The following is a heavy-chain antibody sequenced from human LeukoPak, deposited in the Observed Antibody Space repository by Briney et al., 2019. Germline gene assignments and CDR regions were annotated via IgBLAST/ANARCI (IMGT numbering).Heavy chain of an antibody. CDR2: IYHSGST. V-gene: IGHV4-4*02. J-gene: IGHJ3*02. D-gene: IGHD3-22*01. CDR3: ASRKHYYDSSGPFDI. Sequence: SETLSLTCAVSGGSISSSNWWSWVRQPPGKGLEWIGEIYHSGSTNYNPSLKSRVTISVDKSKNQFSLKLSSVTAADTAVYYCASRKHYYDSSGPFDIWGQGTMVTVSS. CDR1: GGSISSSNW.